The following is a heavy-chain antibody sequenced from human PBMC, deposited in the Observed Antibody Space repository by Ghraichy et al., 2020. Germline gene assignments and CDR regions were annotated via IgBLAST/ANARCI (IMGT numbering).Heavy chain of an antibody. CDR1: GFTVSSNY. CDR3: ARGRATMVRGVIRPYYYGMDV. J-gene: IGHJ6*02. D-gene: IGHD3-10*01. Sequence: LSLTCAASGFTVSSNYMSWVRQAPGKGLEWVSVIYSGGSTYYADSVKGRFTISRDNSKNTLYLQMNSLRAEDTAVYYCARGRATMVRGVIRPYYYGMDVWGQGTTVTVSS. CDR2: IYSGGST. V-gene: IGHV3-53*01.